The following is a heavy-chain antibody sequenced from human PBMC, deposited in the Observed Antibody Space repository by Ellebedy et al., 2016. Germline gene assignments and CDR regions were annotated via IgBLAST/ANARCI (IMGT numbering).Heavy chain of an antibody. D-gene: IGHD2-2*01. J-gene: IGHJ4*02. CDR3: AKGSGVVPAAIFFY. V-gene: IGHV3-53*01. Sequence: GGSLRLSXAASGFTVSSNYMGWVRQAPGKGLEWVSVIYSGGSTYYADSVKGRFTISRHNSKNTLYLQMNSLRAEDTAVYYCAKGSGVVPAAIFFYWGQGTLVTVSS. CDR1: GFTVSSNY. CDR2: IYSGGST.